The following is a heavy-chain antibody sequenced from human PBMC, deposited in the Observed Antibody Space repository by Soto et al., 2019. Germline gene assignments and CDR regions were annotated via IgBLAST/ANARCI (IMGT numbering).Heavy chain of an antibody. V-gene: IGHV1-18*01. Sequence: KNRRASVKVSCKASGYTFTSYGISWVRQAPGQGLEWMGWISAYNGNTNYAQKLQGRVTMTTDTSTSTAYMELRSLRSDDTAVYYCARGSLTYYYDSSGADYCGQGTLVTVSS. CDR2: ISAYNGNT. D-gene: IGHD3-22*01. CDR3: ARGSLTYYYDSSGADY. CDR1: GYTFTSYG. J-gene: IGHJ4*02.